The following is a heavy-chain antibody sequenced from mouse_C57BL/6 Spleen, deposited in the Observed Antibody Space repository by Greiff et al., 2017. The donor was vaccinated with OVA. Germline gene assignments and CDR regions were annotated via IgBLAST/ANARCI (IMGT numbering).Heavy chain of an antibody. V-gene: IGHV1-69*01. Sequence: QVQLQQPGAELVMPGASVKLSCKASGYTFTSYWMHWVKQRPGQGLEWIGEIDPSASYTNYNQKFKGKSTLTVDKSSSTAYMQLSSLTSEDSAVYYCARTPWAGYAMDDWGQGTSVTVSS. CDR3: ARTPWAGYAMDD. CDR1: GYTFTSYW. CDR2: IDPSASYT. J-gene: IGHJ4*01. D-gene: IGHD4-1*01.